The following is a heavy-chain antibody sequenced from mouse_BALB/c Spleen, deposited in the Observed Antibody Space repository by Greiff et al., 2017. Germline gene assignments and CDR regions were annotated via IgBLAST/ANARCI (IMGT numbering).Heavy chain of an antibody. Sequence: QVHVKQSGPGLVQPSQSLSITCTVSGFSLTSYGVHWVRQSPGKGLEWLGVIWSGGSTDYNAAFISRLSISKDNSKSQVFFKMNSLQANDTAIYYCARNLYGSSYEWFAYWGQGTLVTVSA. CDR3: ARNLYGSSYEWFAY. CDR1: GFSLTSYG. D-gene: IGHD1-1*01. J-gene: IGHJ3*01. CDR2: IWSGGST. V-gene: IGHV2-2*02.